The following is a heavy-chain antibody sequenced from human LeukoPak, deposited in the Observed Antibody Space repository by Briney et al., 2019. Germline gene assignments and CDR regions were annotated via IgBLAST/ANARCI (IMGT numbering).Heavy chain of an antibody. D-gene: IGHD3-3*01. CDR3: AKGDAITIFGVVIDY. CDR2: INSDGSST. CDR1: GFTFSSYW. Sequence: PGGSLRLSCAASGFTFSSYWMHWVRQAPGKGLVWVSRINSDGSSTSYADSVKGRFTISRDNAKNTLYLQMNSLRAEDTAVYYCAKGDAITIFGVVIDYWGQGTLVTVSS. J-gene: IGHJ4*02. V-gene: IGHV3-74*01.